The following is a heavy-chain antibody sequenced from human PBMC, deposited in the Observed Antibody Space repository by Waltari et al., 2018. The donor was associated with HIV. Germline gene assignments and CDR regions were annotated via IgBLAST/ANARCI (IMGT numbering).Heavy chain of an antibody. J-gene: IGHJ4*02. CDR3: ARGGYYYDSSGYYASFDY. CDR2: INPGGGNT. CDR1: GYTFTNYY. D-gene: IGHD3-22*01. V-gene: IGHV1-46*01. Sequence: QVQLVQSGAEVKKPGASVKVSCKASGYTFTNYYLLWVRQAPGQGLEWMGRINPGGGNTRYAPKFQGRVTMTRDTSTTTVYMELSSLRSEDAAVYYCARGGYYYDSSGYYASFDYWGQGTLVTVSS.